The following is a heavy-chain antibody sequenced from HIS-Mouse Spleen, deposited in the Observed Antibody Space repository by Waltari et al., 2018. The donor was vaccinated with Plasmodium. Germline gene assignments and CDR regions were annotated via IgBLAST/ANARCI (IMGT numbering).Heavy chain of an antibody. J-gene: IGHJ2*01. CDR3: ARDTRLEVRSYWYFDL. V-gene: IGHV3-21*01. D-gene: IGHD3-3*01. Sequence: EVQLVESGGGLVKPGGSLRLSCEASGFNFSSYSMNWVRQAPGKGLEWVSSISSSSSYINYADTVKGRFTISRDNAKNSLYLQMNSLRAEDTAVYYCARDTRLEVRSYWYFDLWGRGTLVTVSS. CDR1: GFNFSSYS. CDR2: ISSSSSYI.